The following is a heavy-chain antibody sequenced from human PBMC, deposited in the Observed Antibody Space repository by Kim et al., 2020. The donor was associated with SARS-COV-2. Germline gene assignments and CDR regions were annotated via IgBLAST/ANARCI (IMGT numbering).Heavy chain of an antibody. J-gene: IGHJ4*02. CDR1: GLTVSSNY. CDR2: FYTDGRA. CDR3: ARGQKDYDSSALGY. V-gene: IGHV3-66*02. Sequence: GGSLRLSCAASGLTVSSNYMSWVRQAPGKGLEWVVSFYTDGRAYYADSVKGRFTISRDNFKNTVYLQMNSLKVEDTAVYYCARGQKDYDSSALGYWGQGTLVTVSA. D-gene: IGHD3-22*01.